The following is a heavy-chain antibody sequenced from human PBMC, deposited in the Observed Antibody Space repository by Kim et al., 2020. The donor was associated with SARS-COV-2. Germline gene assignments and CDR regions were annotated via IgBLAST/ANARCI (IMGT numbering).Heavy chain of an antibody. CDR1: GGSFSGYY. V-gene: IGHV4-34*01. CDR2: INHSGST. D-gene: IGHD3-10*01. CDR3: ARGGRGSGKEYYFDY. Sequence: SETLSLTCAVYGGSFSGYYWSWIRQPPGKGLEWIGEINHSGSTNYNPSLKSRVTISVDTSKNQFSLKLSSVTAADTAVYYCARGGRGSGKEYYFDYWGQGTLVGVSS. J-gene: IGHJ4*02.